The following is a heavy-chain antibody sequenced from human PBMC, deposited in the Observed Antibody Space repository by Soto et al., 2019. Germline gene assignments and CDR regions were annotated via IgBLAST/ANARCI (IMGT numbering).Heavy chain of an antibody. J-gene: IGHJ5*02. D-gene: IGHD1-1*01. CDR2: IYYSGST. Sequence: QLQLQESGPGLVKPSETLSLTCTVSGGSISSSSNYWGWIRQPPGKGLEWIGSIYYSGSTYYNPSLKSRVPISVDTSKNQFSLNLNSVTAADTAVYYCVRHVATQGWFDPWGQGTLVTVSS. CDR3: VRHVATQGWFDP. CDR1: GGSISSSSNY. V-gene: IGHV4-39*01.